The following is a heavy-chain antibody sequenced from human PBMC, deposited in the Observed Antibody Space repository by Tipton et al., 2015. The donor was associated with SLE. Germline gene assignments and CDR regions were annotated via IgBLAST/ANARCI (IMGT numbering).Heavy chain of an antibody. CDR3: ARGVGSGSPLDY. J-gene: IGHJ4*02. Sequence: TLSLTCTVSGGSISSYYWSWIRQPPGKGLEWIGYIYYSGSTNYNPSLKSRVTISVDTSKNQFSLKLSSVTAADTAVYYCARGVGSGSPLDYRGQGTLVTVSS. V-gene: IGHV4-59*01. CDR1: GGSISSYY. D-gene: IGHD1-26*01. CDR2: IYYSGST.